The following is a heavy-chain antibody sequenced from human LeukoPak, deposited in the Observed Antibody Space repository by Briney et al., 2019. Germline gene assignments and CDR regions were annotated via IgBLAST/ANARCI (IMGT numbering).Heavy chain of an antibody. CDR1: GVSISSSNW. J-gene: IGHJ5*02. CDR3: ARVFTMVRGGAPNWFDP. D-gene: IGHD3-10*01. Sequence: SETLSLTCAVSGVSISSSNWWSWVRQPPGKGLEWIGEIYHSGSTNYNPSLKSRVTISVDKSKNQFSLKLSSVTAADTAVYYCARVFTMVRGGAPNWFDPWGQGTLVTAFS. V-gene: IGHV4-4*02. CDR2: IYHSGST.